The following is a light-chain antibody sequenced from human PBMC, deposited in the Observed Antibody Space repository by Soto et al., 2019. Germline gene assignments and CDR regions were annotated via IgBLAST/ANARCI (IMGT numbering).Light chain of an antibody. V-gene: IGKV1-17*01. CDR2: TAS. CDR3: LQLNSYPRT. Sequence: DIQMTQSPSSLSASVGDRVTITCQASQDINKFLNWYQQKPGKAPKLLIYTASTLQSGVPSRFSGSGSGTDFTLTISSLQPDDFATYYCLQLNSYPRTSGQGTKVDIK. CDR1: QDINKF. J-gene: IGKJ1*01.